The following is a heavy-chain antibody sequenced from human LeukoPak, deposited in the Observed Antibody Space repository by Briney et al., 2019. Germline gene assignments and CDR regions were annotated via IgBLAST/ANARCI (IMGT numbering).Heavy chain of an antibody. J-gene: IGHJ4*02. CDR2: IHRSGSP. CDR3: AREILGGFNPGAY. V-gene: IGHV4-4*02. CDR1: LDSTTSNF. D-gene: IGHD1-14*01. Sequence: SETLSLTCTVSLDSTTSNFWSWVRRPPGKGLEWIGEIHRSGSPNYNPSLQSRVTISIDRSRNQIVLELSSVTAADTAVYYCAREILGGFNPGAYWGQGTLVTVSS.